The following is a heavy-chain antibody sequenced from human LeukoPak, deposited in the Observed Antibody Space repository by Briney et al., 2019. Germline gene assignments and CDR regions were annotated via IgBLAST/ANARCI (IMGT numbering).Heavy chain of an antibody. J-gene: IGHJ5*02. Sequence: ASVKVSCKTSGYSFTDYYMHWVRQAPGQGLEWMGWTNPNSGGTSSAHQGRVTMTRDTSITTVYMEVSWLTSDDTAIYYCARADRLHGGPYLIGPWGQGTLVTVSS. CDR1: GYSFTDYY. CDR2: TNPNSGGT. V-gene: IGHV1-2*02. CDR3: ARADRLHGGPYLIGP. D-gene: IGHD2-21*01.